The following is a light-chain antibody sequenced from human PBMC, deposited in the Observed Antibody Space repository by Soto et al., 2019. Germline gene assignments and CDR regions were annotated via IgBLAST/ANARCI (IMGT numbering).Light chain of an antibody. J-gene: IGKJ4*01. CDR2: DVS. CDR3: QQCGSSFLGVS. CDR1: QSVSNW. V-gene: IGKV1-5*01. Sequence: DIQMTQSPSTLSASVGDRVTITCRASQSVSNWLAWYQQKPGKAPTLLIYDVSRLETGVPSRFSGSGSGTDFTLTISSLQPEDFAVYYCQQCGSSFLGVSFGGGTKVDIK.